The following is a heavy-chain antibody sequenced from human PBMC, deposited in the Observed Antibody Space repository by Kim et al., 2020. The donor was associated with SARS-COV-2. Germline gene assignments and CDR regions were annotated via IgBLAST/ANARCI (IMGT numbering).Heavy chain of an antibody. Sequence: GGSLRLSCAASGFTFSSYWMHWVRQAPGKGLVWVSRINSDGSSTSYADSVKGRFTISRDNAKNTLYLQMNSLRAEDTAVYYCARVLTILRSYSSGWYFDYWGQGTLVTVSS. J-gene: IGHJ4*02. CDR3: ARVLTILRSYSSGWYFDY. D-gene: IGHD6-19*01. CDR1: GFTFSSYW. V-gene: IGHV3-74*01. CDR2: INSDGSST.